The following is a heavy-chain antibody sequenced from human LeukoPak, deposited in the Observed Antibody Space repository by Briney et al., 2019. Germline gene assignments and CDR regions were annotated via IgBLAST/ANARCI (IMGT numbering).Heavy chain of an antibody. D-gene: IGHD6-19*01. CDR1: GFTVSTNY. Sequence: GGSLRLSCAASGFTVSTNYMSWVRQAPGKGLEWVSVIYSGGSTYYADSVKGRFTISRDSSKNTLYLQMNSLRAEDTAVYFCARDSSSGWYHWFDPWGQGTLVTVSS. J-gene: IGHJ5*02. V-gene: IGHV3-53*01. CDR2: IYSGGST. CDR3: ARDSSSGWYHWFDP.